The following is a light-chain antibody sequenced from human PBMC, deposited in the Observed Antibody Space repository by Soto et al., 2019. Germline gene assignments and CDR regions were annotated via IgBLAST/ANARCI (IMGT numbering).Light chain of an antibody. V-gene: IGKV3-20*01. CDR2: DAS. J-gene: IGKJ1*01. CDR1: QSVSSSS. Sequence: EIVLTQSPGTLSLSPGERATLSCRASQSVSSSSLAWYQQKRGQAPRLLIHDASSRATGIPDRFSGSGSGTDFTLTISRLEPEEFAGYYCQQYGGSPRTFGQGTRWIS. CDR3: QQYGGSPRT.